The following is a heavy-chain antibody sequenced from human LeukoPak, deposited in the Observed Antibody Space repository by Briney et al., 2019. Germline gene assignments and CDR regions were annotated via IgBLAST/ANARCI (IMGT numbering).Heavy chain of an antibody. CDR1: GFTFSNYW. J-gene: IGHJ6*03. CDR3: AKDFSWSGSYYPARGYYYYMDV. CDR2: INSDGINT. D-gene: IGHD1-26*01. Sequence: GGSLRLSCAASGFTFSNYWMHWVRQAPGKGLVWVSRINSDGINTSYADSVKGRFTISRDNAKNSLYLQMNSLRAEDTAVYYCAKDFSWSGSYYPARGYYYYMDVWGKGTTVTISS. V-gene: IGHV3-74*01.